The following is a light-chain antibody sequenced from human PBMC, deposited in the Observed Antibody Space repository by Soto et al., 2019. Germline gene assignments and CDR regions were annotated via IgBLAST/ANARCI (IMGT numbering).Light chain of an antibody. CDR2: GVS. Sequence: ELVLTQSPGTLSLSPGERATLSCRASQSISNTFIAGYQQKPGQAPRLLIHGVSNRATGIPDRFSGSGSGTDFTLIISRLEPEDFAVYYCQQYGGSPETFGEGTKVEIQ. CDR1: QSISNTF. V-gene: IGKV3-20*01. J-gene: IGKJ1*01. CDR3: QQYGGSPET.